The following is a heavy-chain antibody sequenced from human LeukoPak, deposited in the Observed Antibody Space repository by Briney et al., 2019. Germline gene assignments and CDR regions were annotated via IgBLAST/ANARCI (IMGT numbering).Heavy chain of an antibody. D-gene: IGHD2-2*01. CDR1: GGSISSSSYY. V-gene: IGHV4-39*01. J-gene: IGHJ3*01. CDR2: IYYSGST. CDR3: ASLFDYCSSTSCAAFDL. Sequence: PSETLSLTCTVSGGSISSSSYYWGWIRQPPGKGLEWIGSIYYSGSTYYNPSLKSRVTISVDTSKNQFSLKLSSLTAADPAVYSCASLFDYCSSTSCAAFDLWGQGTMVTVSS.